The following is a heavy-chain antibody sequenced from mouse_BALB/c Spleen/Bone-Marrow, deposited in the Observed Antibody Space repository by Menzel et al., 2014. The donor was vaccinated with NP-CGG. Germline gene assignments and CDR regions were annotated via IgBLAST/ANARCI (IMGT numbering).Heavy chain of an antibody. CDR1: GYTLTDYA. CDR3: ARGRQLGLRSFAY. Sequence: LVESGPELVRPGVSVKISCKGSGYTLTDYAMHWVKQSHAKSLEWIGVISTYSGNTNYNQKFKGKATMTVDKSSSTAYMELARLTSEDSAIYYCARGRQLGLRSFAYWGQGTLVTVSA. J-gene: IGHJ3*01. CDR2: ISTYSGNT. V-gene: IGHV1-67*01. D-gene: IGHD3-2*01.